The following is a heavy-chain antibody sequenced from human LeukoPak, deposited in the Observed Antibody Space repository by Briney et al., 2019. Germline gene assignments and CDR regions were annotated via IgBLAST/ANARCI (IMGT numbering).Heavy chain of an antibody. CDR2: IRYDGSNK. D-gene: IGHD3-9*01. Sequence: PGGSLRLSCAASRFTFSSYGMHWVRQAPGKGLEWVAFIRYDGSNKYYADSVKGRFTISRVNSKNTLYLQMNSLRAEDTAVYYCAKVRNDIADYWGQGTLVTVSS. J-gene: IGHJ4*02. V-gene: IGHV3-30*02. CDR1: RFTFSSYG. CDR3: AKVRNDIADY.